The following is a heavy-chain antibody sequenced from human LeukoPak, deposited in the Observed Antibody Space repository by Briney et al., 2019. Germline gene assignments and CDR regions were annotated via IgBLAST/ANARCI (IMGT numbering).Heavy chain of an antibody. D-gene: IGHD3-16*01. J-gene: IGHJ4*02. CDR3: ARDVGAFDY. CDR2: ISAYNGNT. Sequence: RWASVKVSCKASGGTFSSYAISWVRQAPGQGLEWMGWISAYNGNTNYAQKLQGRVTMTTDTSTSTAYMELRSLRSDDTAVYYCARDVGAFDYWGQGTLVTVSS. CDR1: GGTFSSYA. V-gene: IGHV1-18*01.